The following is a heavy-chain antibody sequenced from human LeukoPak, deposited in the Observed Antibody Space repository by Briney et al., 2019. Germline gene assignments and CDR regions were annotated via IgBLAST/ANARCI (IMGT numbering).Heavy chain of an antibody. V-gene: IGHV1-18*01. CDR3: AGDRAWAFTVGYYYYYYMDV. J-gene: IGHJ6*03. D-gene: IGHD4-11*01. Sequence: ASVKVSCKASGYTFTSYGISWVRQAPGQGLEWMGWISAYNGNTNYAQKLQGRVTMTTDTSTSTAYMELRSLRSDDTAVYYCAGDRAWAFTVGYYYYYYMDVWGKGTTVTVSS. CDR1: GYTFTSYG. CDR2: ISAYNGNT.